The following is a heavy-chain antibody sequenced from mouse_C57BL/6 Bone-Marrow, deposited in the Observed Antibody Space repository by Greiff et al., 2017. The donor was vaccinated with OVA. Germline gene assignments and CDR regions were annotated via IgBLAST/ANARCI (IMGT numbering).Heavy chain of an antibody. CDR3: ARSVLGLAMDY. CDR2: IYPGSGST. Sequence: VQLQQPGAELVKPGASVKMSCKASGYTFTSYWITWVKQRPGQGLEWIGDIYPGSGSTNYNEKFKSKATLTVDTSSSTAYMQRSSLASEDSAVYYCARSVLGLAMDYWGQGTSVTVSS. D-gene: IGHD4-1*01. CDR1: GYTFTSYW. J-gene: IGHJ4*01. V-gene: IGHV1-55*01.